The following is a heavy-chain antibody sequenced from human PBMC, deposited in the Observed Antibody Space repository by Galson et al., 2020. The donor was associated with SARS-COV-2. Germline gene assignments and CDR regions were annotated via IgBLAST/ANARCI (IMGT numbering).Heavy chain of an antibody. J-gene: IGHJ4*02. CDR1: GFIVSNNY. CDR2: IYYNGKT. CDR3: ARGPPRGWYGGYFDH. V-gene: IGHV3-53*01. Sequence: GGSLRLSCAASGFIVSNNYMSWVRWAPGKGLDWVSVIYYNGKTYHADSVKGRFTISRDNSKNTVFLQMNNLRADDTAVYYCARGPPRGWYGGYFDHWGQGTLVTVSS. D-gene: IGHD6-19*01.